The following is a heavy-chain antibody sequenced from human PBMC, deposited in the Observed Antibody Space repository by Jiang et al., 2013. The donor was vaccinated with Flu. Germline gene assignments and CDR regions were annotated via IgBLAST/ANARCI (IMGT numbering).Heavy chain of an antibody. CDR2: IHYSGIT. D-gene: IGHD5-12*01. CDR1: GGSISDGGYY. V-gene: IGHV4-31*03. Sequence: GPGLVKPSQTLSLTCTVSGGSISDGGYYWSWIRHHPGKGLEWIGYIHYSGITYYNPSLKSRVIISSDTSKNQFSLKLSSVTAADTAVYYCARVFLQQWLRFPGGHPWGQGTLVTVSS. CDR3: ARVFLQQWLRFPGGHP. J-gene: IGHJ5*02.